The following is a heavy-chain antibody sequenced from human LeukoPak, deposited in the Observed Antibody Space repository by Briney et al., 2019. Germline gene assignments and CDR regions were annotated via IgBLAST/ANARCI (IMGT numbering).Heavy chain of an antibody. D-gene: IGHD6-13*01. V-gene: IGHV3-30*18. CDR2: ISYDGSNK. CDR1: GFTFSSYW. J-gene: IGHJ4*02. CDR3: AKVFTGAAPGIPLDY. Sequence: PGGSLRLSCAASGFTFSSYWMSWVRQAPGKGLEWVAVISYDGSNKYYADSVKGRFTISRDNSKNTLYLQMNSLRAEDTAVYYCAKVFTGAAPGIPLDYWGQGTLVTVSS.